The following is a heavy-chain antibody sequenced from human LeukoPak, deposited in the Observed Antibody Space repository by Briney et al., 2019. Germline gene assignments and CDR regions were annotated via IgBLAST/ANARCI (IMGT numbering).Heavy chain of an antibody. CDR2: ISAHDGST. D-gene: IGHD2-15*01. J-gene: IGHJ4*02. CDR1: GFTFSSYW. V-gene: IGHV3-23*01. Sequence: GGSLRLSCAASGFTFSSYWMNWVRQAPGKGLQWVSAISAHDGSTYYADSVKGRFTISRDNSKNTLYLQMNSLRAEDTAVYYCAKGYCSGGSCGFDYWGQGTLVTVSS. CDR3: AKGYCSGGSCGFDY.